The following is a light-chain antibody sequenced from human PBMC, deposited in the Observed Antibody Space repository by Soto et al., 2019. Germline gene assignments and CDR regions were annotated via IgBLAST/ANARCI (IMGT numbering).Light chain of an antibody. Sequence: IVLTQSPGTLSLSPGEVATLSCGASQTITYNFLAWYQKKPGLAPRLLVYDALNRPTGIPDRFSGSGAGTDFTLTISTLEPEDFAMYYCQHYGESSSTFGGGTRVEI. CDR3: QHYGESSST. CDR2: DAL. V-gene: IGKV3D-20*01. CDR1: QTITYNF. J-gene: IGKJ4*01.